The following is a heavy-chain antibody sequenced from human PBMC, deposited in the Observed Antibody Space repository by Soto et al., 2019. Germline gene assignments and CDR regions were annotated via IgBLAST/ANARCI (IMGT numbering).Heavy chain of an antibody. D-gene: IGHD3-10*01. CDR2: INHSGST. V-gene: IGHV4-34*01. CDR1: GGSFSGYY. J-gene: IGHJ4*02. CDR3: ARTMVRGVYRYYFDY. Sequence: SETLSLTCAVYGGSFSGYYWSWIRQPPGKGLEWIGEINHSGSTNYNPSLKSRVTISVDTSKNQFSLKLSSVTAADTAVYYCARTMVRGVYRYYFDYWGQGTLVTVS.